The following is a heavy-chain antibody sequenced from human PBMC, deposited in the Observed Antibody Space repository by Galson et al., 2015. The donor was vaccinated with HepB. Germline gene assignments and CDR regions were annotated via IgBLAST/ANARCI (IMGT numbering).Heavy chain of an antibody. V-gene: IGHV3-23*01. CDR1: GFTFSRHS. D-gene: IGHD5-12*01. CDR2: IWGRGSTI. Sequence: SLRLSCAASGFTFSRHSMNWVRQAPGKGLEWVSAIWGRGSTIYYADSVKGRFTISRDNSKNTVYLQMNSLRVEDTAVYYCAKDYPPDSGYDIDDWGQGTLVTVSS. J-gene: IGHJ4*02. CDR3: AKDYPPDSGYDIDD.